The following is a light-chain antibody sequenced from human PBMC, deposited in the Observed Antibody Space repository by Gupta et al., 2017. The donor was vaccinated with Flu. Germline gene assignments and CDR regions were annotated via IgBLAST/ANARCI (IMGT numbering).Light chain of an antibody. CDR1: SSSIGTSY. V-gene: IGLV1-47*01. CDR2: RNN. Sequence: RVTISCSGSSSSIGTSYVYWYHQVPGTAPKRLIERNNQRPSGVPDRFAGSKSGTSASLAIRGLRSEDEADDDCVKWEDRLSAGGFGGGTKLTVL. CDR3: VKWEDRLSAGG. J-gene: IGLJ2*01.